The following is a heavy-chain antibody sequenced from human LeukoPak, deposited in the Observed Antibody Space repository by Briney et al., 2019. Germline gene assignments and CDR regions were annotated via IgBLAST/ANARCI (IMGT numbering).Heavy chain of an antibody. CDR2: ISYDGVNT. V-gene: IGHV3-30*04. Sequence: GGSLRLSCTASGFTFRSSAMHWVRRAPGKGLEWVAVISYDGVNTYFADSVKGRFTISRDNSKNTLFLQMSSLRHEDTAVYFCARDLGLAVASSWGGLDYWGQGTLVTVSS. J-gene: IGHJ4*02. CDR3: ARDLGLAVASSWGGLDY. D-gene: IGHD6-19*01. CDR1: GFTFRSSA.